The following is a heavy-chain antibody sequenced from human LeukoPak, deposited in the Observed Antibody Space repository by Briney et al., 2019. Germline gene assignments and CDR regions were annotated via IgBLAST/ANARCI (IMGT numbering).Heavy chain of an antibody. CDR3: ASETYYYGSGSRYNGV. V-gene: IGHV4-4*02. D-gene: IGHD3-10*01. CDR1: GGSISSSNW. CDR2: IYHSGST. J-gene: IGHJ6*04. Sequence: TLSLTCAVSGGSISSSNWWSWIRQPPGKGLEWIGEIYHSGSTNYNPSLKSRVTISVDTSKNQFSLKLTSVTAADTAVYYCASETYYYGSGSRYNGVWGKGTTVTVSS.